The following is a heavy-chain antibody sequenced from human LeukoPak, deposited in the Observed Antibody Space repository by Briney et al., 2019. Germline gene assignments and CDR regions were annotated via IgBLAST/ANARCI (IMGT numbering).Heavy chain of an antibody. CDR3: ARVTVTTFSPTDYMDV. Sequence: GGSLRLSCAASGFTFSSYARHWVRQAPGKGLEGVAVISYDGSNKYYEDSVKGRFTISRDNAKNSLYLQMNSLRAEDTAVYYCARVTVTTFSPTDYMDVWGKGTMVTISS. D-gene: IGHD4-17*01. V-gene: IGHV3-30*04. CDR1: GFTFSSYA. CDR2: ISYDGSNK. J-gene: IGHJ6*03.